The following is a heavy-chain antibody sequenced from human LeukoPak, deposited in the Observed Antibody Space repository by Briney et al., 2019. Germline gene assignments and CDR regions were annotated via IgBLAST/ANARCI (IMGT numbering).Heavy chain of an antibody. CDR1: GGSFSGYY. J-gene: IGHJ4*02. V-gene: IGHV4-34*01. CDR3: ARGAGGATEVYYFDY. D-gene: IGHD1-26*01. Sequence: SETLSLTCAVYGGSFSGYYWSWIRQPPGKGLEWIGEVNHSGSTNYNPSLKSRVTISVDTSKNQFSLKLSSVTAADTAVYYCARGAGGATEVYYFDYWGQGTLVTVSS. CDR2: VNHSGST.